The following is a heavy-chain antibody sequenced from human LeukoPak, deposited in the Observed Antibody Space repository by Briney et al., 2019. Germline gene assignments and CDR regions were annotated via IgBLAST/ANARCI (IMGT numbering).Heavy chain of an antibody. CDR1: RFGVSSNY. V-gene: IGHV3-48*01. D-gene: IGHD3-3*01. Sequence: GGSLRLSCVISRFGVSSNYMNWVRQAPGKGLEWVSYIDARSGIVYYADSVQGRFTISRDDAKDSVFLQMNSLRVDDTAVYYCARTYDFGRGPPGDAFDNWGQGTLVTVPS. CDR2: IDARSGIV. CDR3: ARTYDFGRGPPGDAFDN. J-gene: IGHJ3*02.